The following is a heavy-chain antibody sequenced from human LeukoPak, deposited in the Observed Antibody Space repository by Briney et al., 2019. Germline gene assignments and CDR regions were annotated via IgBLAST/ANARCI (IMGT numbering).Heavy chain of an antibody. D-gene: IGHD6-13*01. J-gene: IGHJ4*02. V-gene: IGHV3-30-3*01. Sequence: GRSLRLSCAASGFTFSSYAMLWVRQAPGKGLEWVAVISYDGSNKYYADSVKGRFTISRDNSKNTLYLQMNSLRAEDTAVYYCARDYTRVPAAGAYFDYWGQGTLVTVSS. CDR3: ARDYTRVPAAGAYFDY. CDR1: GFTFSSYA. CDR2: ISYDGSNK.